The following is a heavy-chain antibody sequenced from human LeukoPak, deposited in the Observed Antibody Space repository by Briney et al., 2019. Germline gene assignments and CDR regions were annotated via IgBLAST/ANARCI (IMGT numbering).Heavy chain of an antibody. CDR3: ARDRAEFFYYHFMDG. Sequence: PGRSLRLSCAASGFTFSNYAMHWVRQAPGKGLEWVAVISYDGSNKYYADSVKDRFTISRDNSKNTLYLHMNSLRAEDTAVYYCARDRAEFFYYHFMDGWGEGTTVTVPS. V-gene: IGHV3-30*01. J-gene: IGHJ6*03. CDR2: ISYDGSNK. D-gene: IGHD1-14*01. CDR1: GFTFSNYA.